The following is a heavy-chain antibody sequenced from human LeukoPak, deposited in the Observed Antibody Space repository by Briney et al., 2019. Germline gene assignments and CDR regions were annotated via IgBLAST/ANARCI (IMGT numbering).Heavy chain of an antibody. CDR3: AHRRGGCSSTSCHYYFDY. V-gene: IGHV2-5*02. CDR1: GFSLSTSGVG. J-gene: IGHJ4*02. D-gene: IGHD2-2*01. Sequence: ASGPTLVNPTQTLTLTCTFSGFSLSTSGVGVGWIRPPPGKALERLALIYWDDDKRYSPSLKSRLTITKDTSKNQVVLTMTNMDPVDTATYYCAHRRGGCSSTSCHYYFDYWGQGTLVTVSS. CDR2: IYWDDDK.